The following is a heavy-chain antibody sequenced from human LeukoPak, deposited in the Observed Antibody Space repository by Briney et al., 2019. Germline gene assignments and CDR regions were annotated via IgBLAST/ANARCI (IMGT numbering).Heavy chain of an antibody. D-gene: IGHD1-26*01. Sequence: ASVKVSCKASGYTFTSYGISWVRQAPGQGLEWMGWISAYNGNSNYAQNLQGRVTITTDTSTSTAHMELRSLRSDDTDVFYCARDLVDGVGAQGAYWGQGALVTVSS. CDR2: ISAYNGNS. V-gene: IGHV1-18*01. CDR3: ARDLVDGVGAQGAY. J-gene: IGHJ4*02. CDR1: GYTFTSYG.